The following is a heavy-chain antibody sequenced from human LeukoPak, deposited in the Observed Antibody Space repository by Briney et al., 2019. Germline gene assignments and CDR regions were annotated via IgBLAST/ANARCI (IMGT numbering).Heavy chain of an antibody. CDR1: GFTFSSYS. CDR2: ISSSSSYI. Sequence: GGSLRLSCAASGFTFSSYSMNWVRQAPGKGLEWVSSISSSSSYIYYADSEKGRFTISRDNAKNSLYLQMNSLRAEDTAVYYCARDLKAARPYFDYWGQGTLVTVSS. J-gene: IGHJ4*02. V-gene: IGHV3-21*01. D-gene: IGHD6-6*01. CDR3: ARDLKAARPYFDY.